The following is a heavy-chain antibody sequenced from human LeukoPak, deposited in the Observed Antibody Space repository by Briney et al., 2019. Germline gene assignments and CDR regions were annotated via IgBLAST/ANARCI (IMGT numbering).Heavy chain of an antibody. CDR3: ATNHEGQLATPYYYYYMDV. Sequence: GESLRISCKGSGYSFTSYWIGWVRQMPGKGLEWMGIIYPGDSDTRYSPSFQGQVTISADKSISTAYLQWSSLKASDTAMYYCATNHEGQLATPYYYYYMDVWGKGTTVTVSS. J-gene: IGHJ6*03. CDR1: GYSFTSYW. CDR2: IYPGDSDT. D-gene: IGHD6-6*01. V-gene: IGHV5-51*01.